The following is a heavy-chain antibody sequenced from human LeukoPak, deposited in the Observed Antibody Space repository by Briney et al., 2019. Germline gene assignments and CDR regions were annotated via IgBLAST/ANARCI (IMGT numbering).Heavy chain of an antibody. J-gene: IGHJ4*02. CDR2: VSHSGDRT. V-gene: IGHV3-23*01. D-gene: IGHD3-22*01. Sequence: GGSLRLSCAASGFTFISYAMSWVRQAPGKGLERVSDVSHSGDRTYYADSVKGRFTTSRDNSKNTVYLQMNSLRAEDTAVYYCAREAHYYDSSGFDYWGQGTLVTVSS. CDR1: GFTFISYA. CDR3: AREAHYYDSSGFDY.